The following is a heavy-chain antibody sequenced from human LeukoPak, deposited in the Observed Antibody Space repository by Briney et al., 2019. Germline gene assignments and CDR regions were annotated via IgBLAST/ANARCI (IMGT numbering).Heavy chain of an antibody. CDR3: ASSGSLSFAI. Sequence: GGSLRLSCAASGFTFGSYSIHWVRQAPGKGLEWVAVMSHDGSEKYYADSVKGRFTISRDNSKNTLYLQMNSLRVEDTAVYYCASSGSLSFAIWGQGTMVTVSS. J-gene: IGHJ3*02. V-gene: IGHV3-30-3*01. D-gene: IGHD1-26*01. CDR1: GFTFGSYS. CDR2: MSHDGSEK.